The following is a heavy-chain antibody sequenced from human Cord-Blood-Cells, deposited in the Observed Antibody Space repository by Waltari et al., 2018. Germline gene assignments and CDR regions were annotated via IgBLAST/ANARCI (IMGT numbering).Heavy chain of an antibody. Sequence: QVQLVQSGAEVKKPGSSVKVSCKASGGTFSSYAISWVRQAPGQGLEWMGGIIPNLGIANDAQKFKGRVTITADESTSTAYMGLSSLRSEDTAVYYCARSDGSSWFDYWGQGTLVTVSS. J-gene: IGHJ4*02. CDR2: IIPNLGIA. V-gene: IGHV1-69*04. CDR1: GGTFSSYA. CDR3: ARSDGSSWFDY. D-gene: IGHD6-13*01.